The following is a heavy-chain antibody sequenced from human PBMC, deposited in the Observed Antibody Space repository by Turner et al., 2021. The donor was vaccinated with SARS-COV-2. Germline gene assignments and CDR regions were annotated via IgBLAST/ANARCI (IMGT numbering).Heavy chain of an antibody. CDR3: ARDLFQDYGSGSYRLDY. D-gene: IGHD3-10*01. CDR1: GFTFSNYD. Sequence: QVQLVESGGGVVQPGRSLRLSCAASGFTFSNYDMHWVRQAPGKGLEWVTVIWYDGSNKYYADSVKGRFTISRDNSKNTLYLQMNSLRAEDTAVYYCARDLFQDYGSGSYRLDYWGQGTLVTVSS. V-gene: IGHV3-33*01. CDR2: IWYDGSNK. J-gene: IGHJ4*02.